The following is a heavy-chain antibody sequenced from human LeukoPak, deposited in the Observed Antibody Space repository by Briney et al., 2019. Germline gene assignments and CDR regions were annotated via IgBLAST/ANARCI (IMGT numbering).Heavy chain of an antibody. J-gene: IGHJ4*02. CDR1: GGSISSSSYY. D-gene: IGHD1-26*01. CDR3: AGSGSYLYYFDY. Sequence: SETLSLTCTVSGGSISSSSYYWGWIRQPPGKGLEWIGSIYYSGSTYYNPSLKSRVTISVDTSKNQFSLKLSSVTAAGTAVYYCAGSGSYLYYFDYWGQGTLVTVSS. V-gene: IGHV4-39*01. CDR2: IYYSGST.